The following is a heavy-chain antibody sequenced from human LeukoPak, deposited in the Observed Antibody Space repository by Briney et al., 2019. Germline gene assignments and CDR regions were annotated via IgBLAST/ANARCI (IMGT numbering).Heavy chain of an antibody. J-gene: IGHJ4*02. CDR2: IRSKANSYAT. V-gene: IGHV3-73*01. CDR3: TSDGGNYYDSSGPIDY. D-gene: IGHD3-22*01. Sequence: GXXLRLSCAASGFTFSGSAMHWVRQASGKGLEWVGRIRSKANSYATAYGAWVKGRFTISRDDSNNTAYLQMNSLKTEDTAVYYCTSDGGNYYDSSGPIDYWGQGTLVTVSS. CDR1: GFTFSGSA.